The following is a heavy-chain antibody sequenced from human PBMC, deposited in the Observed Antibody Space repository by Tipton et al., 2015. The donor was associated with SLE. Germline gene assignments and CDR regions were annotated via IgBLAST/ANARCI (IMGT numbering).Heavy chain of an antibody. CDR1: GFTFSSYG. CDR3: ASFTSGRDY. V-gene: IGHV4-34*01. CDR2: INHSGST. J-gene: IGHJ4*02. Sequence: LRLSCAASGFTFSSYGMHWVRQPPGKGLEWIGEINHSGSTNYNPSLKSRVTISVDTSKNQFSLKLSSVTAADTAVYYCASFTSGRDYWGQGTLVTVSS. D-gene: IGHD3-3*01.